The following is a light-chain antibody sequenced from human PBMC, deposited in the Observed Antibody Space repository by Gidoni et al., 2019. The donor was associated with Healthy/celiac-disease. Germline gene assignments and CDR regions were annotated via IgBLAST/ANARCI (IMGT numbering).Light chain of an antibody. CDR2: GAS. Sequence: EIVMTQSPATLSVSPGERVTLSCRASQSVSSNLAWYQQKPGQAPRLLIYGASTRATGIPARFSGSGSGTEFTLTISSLQSEDFAVYYCQQYNNWPTLFGQGTKLEIK. J-gene: IGKJ2*01. CDR1: QSVSSN. V-gene: IGKV3-15*01. CDR3: QQYNNWPTL.